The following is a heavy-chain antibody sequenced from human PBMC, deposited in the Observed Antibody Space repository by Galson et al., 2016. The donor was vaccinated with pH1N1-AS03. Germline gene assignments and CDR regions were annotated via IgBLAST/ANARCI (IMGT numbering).Heavy chain of an antibody. CDR1: GFTFGDYY. V-gene: IGHV3-11*01. CDR3: ARGWYDIWTGYLADSFDY. CDR2: ITSSGGSGSTI. Sequence: SLRLSCAASGFTFGDYYMSWIRQAPGKGLEWISCITSSGGSGSTIYYADSVKGRFTISRDNANNSLYLQMNSLRADDTAVYFCARGWYDIWTGYLADSFDYWGQGALVTVSS. J-gene: IGHJ4*02. D-gene: IGHD3-9*01.